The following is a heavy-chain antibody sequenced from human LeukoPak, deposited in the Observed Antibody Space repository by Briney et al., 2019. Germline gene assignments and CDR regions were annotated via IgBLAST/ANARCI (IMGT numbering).Heavy chain of an antibody. CDR3: ARVIGSYGDSAY. J-gene: IGHJ4*02. CDR1: GFTFSSYS. V-gene: IGHV3-48*04. Sequence: GGSLRLSCAASGFTFSSYSMNWVRQAPGKGLEWVSYISSTSNAIYYADSLKGRFTISRDNAKNSLYLQMNSLRAEDTAVYYCARVIGSYGDSAYWGQGTLVTVSS. D-gene: IGHD1-26*01. CDR2: ISSTSNAI.